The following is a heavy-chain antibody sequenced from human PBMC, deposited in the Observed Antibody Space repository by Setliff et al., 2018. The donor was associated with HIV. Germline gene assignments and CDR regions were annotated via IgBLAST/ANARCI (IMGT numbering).Heavy chain of an antibody. CDR1: GFTFGDYA. Sequence: LRLSCTASGFTFGDYAMSWVRQAPGKGLEWVGFIRSKAYGGTTEYAASVKGRFTISRDDSKNTLYLQMNSLKTEDTAVYYCTIDLDILTGPRSYDAFDIWGQGTMVTVSS. V-gene: IGHV3-49*04. J-gene: IGHJ3*02. D-gene: IGHD3-9*01. CDR2: IRSKAYGGTT. CDR3: TIDLDILTGPRSYDAFDI.